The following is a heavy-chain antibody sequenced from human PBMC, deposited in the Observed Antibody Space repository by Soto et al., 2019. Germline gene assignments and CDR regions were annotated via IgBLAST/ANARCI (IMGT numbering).Heavy chain of an antibody. Sequence: QVQLVESGGGVVQPGRSLRLSCAASGFTFSSYGMHWVRQAPGKGLEWVAVISYDGSNKYYADSVKGRFTISRDNSKNTLYLQMNSLRAEDTAVYYCAKDQHGVLELRGSAGWFDPWGQGTLVTVSS. CDR2: ISYDGSNK. V-gene: IGHV3-30*18. CDR1: GFTFSSYG. J-gene: IGHJ5*02. CDR3: AKDQHGVLELRGSAGWFDP. D-gene: IGHD1-7*01.